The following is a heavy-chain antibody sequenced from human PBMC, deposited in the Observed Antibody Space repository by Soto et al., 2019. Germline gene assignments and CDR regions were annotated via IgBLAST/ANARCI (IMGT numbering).Heavy chain of an antibody. Sequence: PSETLSLTSTVSGGSISSGVNYWLWIRQHPGEGLEWIGHIYYTGNTYYNPSLKSRVTISVDTSKNQFSLRLSSVTAADTAVYFCARIGRVSNGGYLDYWGQGTLVTVSS. CDR3: ARIGRVSNGGYLDY. V-gene: IGHV4-31*03. D-gene: IGHD3-16*02. J-gene: IGHJ4*02. CDR2: IYYTGNT. CDR1: GGSISSGVNY.